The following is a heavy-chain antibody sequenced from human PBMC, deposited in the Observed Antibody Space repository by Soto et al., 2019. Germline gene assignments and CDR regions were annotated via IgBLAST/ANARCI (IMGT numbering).Heavy chain of an antibody. CDR1: GFAFSSYS. D-gene: IGHD2-2*01. J-gene: IGHJ4*02. V-gene: IGHV3-30*03. CDR2: ISNDGGSE. CDR3: ATNRDCRSVNCYGDVDN. Sequence: QVQLVESGGGVVQPGRSLRLSCEASGFAFSSYSMHWVRQAPGKGLEWVAVISNDGGSEYFAESVKGRFTIYRDNFKNMLFMNMNSVKPADTDVYYGATNRDCRSVNCYGDVDNWGQGTLVTVSS.